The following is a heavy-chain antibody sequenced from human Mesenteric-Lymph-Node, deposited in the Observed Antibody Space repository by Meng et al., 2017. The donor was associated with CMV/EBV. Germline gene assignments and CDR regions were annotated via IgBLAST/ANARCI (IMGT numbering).Heavy chain of an antibody. V-gene: IGHV4-34*01. CDR2: INHSGST. J-gene: IGHJ4*02. CDR3: ASLYYYDSSGYY. D-gene: IGHD3-22*01. CDR1: GGSFSGYY. Sequence: GSLRLSCAVYGGSFSGYYWSWIRQPPGKGLEWIGEINHSGSTNYNPSLKSRVTISVDTSKNQFSLKLSSVTAADTAVYYCASLYYYDSSGYYWGQGTLVTVSS.